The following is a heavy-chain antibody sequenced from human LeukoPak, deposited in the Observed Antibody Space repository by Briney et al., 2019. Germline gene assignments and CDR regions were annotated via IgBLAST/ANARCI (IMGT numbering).Heavy chain of an antibody. CDR3: AGDTKARYCSGGSCYANPNFDY. V-gene: IGHV1-46*01. Sequence: GASVKVSCKASGYTFTSYYMHWVRQAPGQGLEWMGIINPSGGSTSYAQKFQGRVTMTRDMSTSTVYMELSSLRSEDTAVYYCAGDTKARYCSGGSCYANPNFDYWGQGTLVTVSS. CDR1: GYTFTSYY. CDR2: INPSGGST. D-gene: IGHD2-15*01. J-gene: IGHJ4*02.